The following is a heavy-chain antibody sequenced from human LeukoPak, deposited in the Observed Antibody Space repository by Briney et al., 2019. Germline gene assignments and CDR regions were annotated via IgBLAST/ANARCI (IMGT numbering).Heavy chain of an antibody. CDR3: ARERGIFGVVIPFDY. CDR2: KWYDGSNK. Sequence: GGSLRLSCAASGFTFSSYGMHWVRQAPGKGLEWVAVKWYDGSNKYYADSVKGRFTISRDNSKNTLYLQMNSLRAEDTAVYYCARERGIFGVVIPFDYWGQGTLVTVSS. J-gene: IGHJ4*02. CDR1: GFTFSSYG. V-gene: IGHV3-33*01. D-gene: IGHD3-3*01.